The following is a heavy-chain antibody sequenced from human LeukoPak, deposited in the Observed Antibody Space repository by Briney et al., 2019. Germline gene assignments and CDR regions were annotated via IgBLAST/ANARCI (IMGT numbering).Heavy chain of an antibody. CDR3: ARHVAPRVVDFDY. J-gene: IGHJ4*02. CDR1: GGSMNNFY. CDR2: IYYSGST. D-gene: IGHD2-15*01. V-gene: IGHV4-59*08. Sequence: PSETLSLTCTVSGGSMNNFYWSWIRQPPGKGLEWIGYIYYSGSTNYNPSLKSRVTILLDTSKNQFSLKLTSVTAADTAVYYCARHVAPRVVDFDYWGQGTLVTVSS.